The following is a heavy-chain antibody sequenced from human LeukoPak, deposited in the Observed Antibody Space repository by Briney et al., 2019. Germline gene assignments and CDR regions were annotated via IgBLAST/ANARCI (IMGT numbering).Heavy chain of an antibody. CDR2: INHSGST. J-gene: IGHJ3*02. CDR3: ARVLGSSGWYHDAFDI. Sequence: PSETLSLTCAVYGGSFSGYYWSWIRQPPGKGLEWIGEINHSGSTNYNPSLKSRVTISVDTSKNQFSLKLSSVTAADTAVYYCARVLGSSGWYHDAFDIWGQGTMVTVSS. D-gene: IGHD6-19*01. V-gene: IGHV4-34*01. CDR1: GGSFSGYY.